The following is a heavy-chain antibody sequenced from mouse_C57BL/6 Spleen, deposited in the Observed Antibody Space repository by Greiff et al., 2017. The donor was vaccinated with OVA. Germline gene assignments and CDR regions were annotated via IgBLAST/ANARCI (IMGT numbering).Heavy chain of an antibody. CDR3: AREGMYDYDWFAY. CDR1: GYTFTDYN. D-gene: IGHD2-4*01. CDR2: INPNNGGT. J-gene: IGHJ3*01. V-gene: IGHV1-22*01. Sequence: VQLQQSGPELVKPGASVKMSCKASGYTFTDYNMHWVKQSHGKSLEWIGYINPNNGGTSYNQKFKGKATLTVNKSSSTAYMELRSLTSEDSAVYYCAREGMYDYDWFAYWGQGTLVTVSA.